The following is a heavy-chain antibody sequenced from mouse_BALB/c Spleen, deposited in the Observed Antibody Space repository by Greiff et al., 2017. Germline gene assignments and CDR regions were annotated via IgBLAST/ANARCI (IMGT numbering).Heavy chain of an antibody. J-gene: IGHJ3*01. D-gene: IGHD1-1*01. Sequence: DVKLQESGPGLVKPSQSLSLTCTVTGYSITSDYAWNWIRQFPGNKLEWMGYISYSGSTSYNPSLKSRISITRDTSKNQFFLQLNSVTTEDTATYYCARKGDYGSSPFAYWGQGTLVTVSA. V-gene: IGHV3-2*02. CDR2: ISYSGST. CDR1: GYSITSDYA. CDR3: ARKGDYGSSPFAY.